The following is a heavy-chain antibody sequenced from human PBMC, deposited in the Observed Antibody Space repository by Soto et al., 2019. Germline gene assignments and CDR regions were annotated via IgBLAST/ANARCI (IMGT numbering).Heavy chain of an antibody. Sequence: GSLRLSCAASGFMFSRSGMTWVRQAPGMRLESVAGIGGSGRNTYYADSVKGRFTISRDNSKNTLFLQMNSLRDEDTAIYYCAKDGLSDSPSAIDYWGQGTRVTVSS. CDR2: IGGSGRNT. D-gene: IGHD6-13*01. CDR3: AKDGLSDSPSAIDY. J-gene: IGHJ4*02. CDR1: GFMFSRSG. V-gene: IGHV3-23*01.